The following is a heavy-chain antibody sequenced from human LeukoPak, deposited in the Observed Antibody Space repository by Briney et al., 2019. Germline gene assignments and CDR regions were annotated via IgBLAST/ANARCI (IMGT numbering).Heavy chain of an antibody. Sequence: PVGSLRLSCAASGFTFSSDWMSWGRQAPGKGLGWVANIKQDGSEKYYVDSVKGGFTISRDNAKNSLYLQMNSLRAEDTAVYYCARSGLRYFDWLLYQYDWFDPWGQGTLVTVSS. J-gene: IGHJ5*02. CDR1: GFTFSSDW. D-gene: IGHD3-9*01. CDR3: ARSGLRYFDWLLYQYDWFDP. V-gene: IGHV3-7*01. CDR2: IKQDGSEK.